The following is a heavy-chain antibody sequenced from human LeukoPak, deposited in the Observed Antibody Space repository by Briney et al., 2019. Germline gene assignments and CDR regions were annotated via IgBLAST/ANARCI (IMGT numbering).Heavy chain of an antibody. D-gene: IGHD6-19*01. J-gene: IGHJ4*02. Sequence: GGSLRLSCAASGFTVSTNYMSWVRQAPGKGLEWVSVIYSGGITYYADSVKGRFNISRDNSKNTLYLQTNSLRPEDTALYYCTRRHSSGSNWGQGTLVTVSS. V-gene: IGHV3-66*02. CDR1: GFTVSTNY. CDR2: IYSGGIT. CDR3: TRRHSSGSN.